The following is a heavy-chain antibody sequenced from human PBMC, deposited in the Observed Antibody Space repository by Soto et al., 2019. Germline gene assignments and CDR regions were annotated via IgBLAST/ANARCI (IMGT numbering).Heavy chain of an antibody. V-gene: IGHV1-69*13. CDR3: ARGTTGEPGTYYYYGMDV. D-gene: IGHD7-27*01. J-gene: IGHJ6*02. CDR2: IIPIFGTA. CDR1: GGTFSSYA. Sequence: ASVKVSCKASGGTFSSYAISWVRQAPGQGLEWMGGIIPIFGTANYAQKFQGRVTITADESTSTAYMELSSLRSEDTAVYYRARGTTGEPGTYYYYGMDVWGQGTTVTVSS.